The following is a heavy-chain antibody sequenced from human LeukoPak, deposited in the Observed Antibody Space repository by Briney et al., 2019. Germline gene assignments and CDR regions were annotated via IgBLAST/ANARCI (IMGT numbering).Heavy chain of an antibody. CDR3: AKAYEPPAPLHAFDI. CDR1: GFTVSSNY. J-gene: IGHJ3*02. D-gene: IGHD3-3*01. V-gene: IGHV3-53*01. Sequence: GGSLRLSCAASGFTVSSNYMSWVRQAPGKGLEWVSLIYSGGSTYYADSVKGRFTISRDLSKNTLFLQMNSLRAEDTAVYYCAKAYEPPAPLHAFDIWGQGTMVTVSS. CDR2: IYSGGST.